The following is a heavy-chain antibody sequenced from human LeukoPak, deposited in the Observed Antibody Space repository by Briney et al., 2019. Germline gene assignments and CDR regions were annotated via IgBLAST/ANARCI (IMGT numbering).Heavy chain of an antibody. CDR2: IIPIFGTA. CDR1: GGTFSSYA. J-gene: IGHJ6*03. V-gene: IGHV1-69*06. D-gene: IGHD3-10*01. Sequence: GASVKVSCKASGGTFSSYAISWVRQAPGQGLEWMGGIIPIFGTANYAQKFQGRVTITADKSTSTAYMELSSLRSEDTAVYYCARDNMVRGSYYMDVWGKGTTVTVSS. CDR3: ARDNMVRGSYYMDV.